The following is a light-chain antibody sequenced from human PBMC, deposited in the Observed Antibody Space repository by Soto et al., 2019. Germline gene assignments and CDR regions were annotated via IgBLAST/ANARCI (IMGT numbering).Light chain of an antibody. J-gene: IGKJ2*01. CDR1: QTIINW. Sequence: DIQMTQSPSTLSASVGDRVTITCRASQTIINWLAWYQQKPGKAPKLLISKASILESGVPSRFSGSGSGTEFTLTISSLQPDDFAVDYCQKYDTYPLAFGQGTKLESK. CDR2: KAS. V-gene: IGKV1-5*03. CDR3: QKYDTYPLA.